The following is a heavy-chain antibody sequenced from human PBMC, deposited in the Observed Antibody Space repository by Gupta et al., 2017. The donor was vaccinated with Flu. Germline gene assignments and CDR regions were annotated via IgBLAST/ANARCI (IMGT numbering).Heavy chain of an antibody. CDR2: ISWNSGTI. J-gene: IGHJ4*02. D-gene: IGHD6-6*01. CDR1: GFTFGDYA. Sequence: PGRSLRLSCAASGFTFGDYAIHWVRQVPGRGLEWVSSISWNSGTIGYADSVKGRFTISRDNTKTSLYLQMNSLRAEDTALYYCAKDNSASSLSFDYWGQGTLVTVSS. V-gene: IGHV3-9*01. CDR3: AKDNSASSLSFDY.